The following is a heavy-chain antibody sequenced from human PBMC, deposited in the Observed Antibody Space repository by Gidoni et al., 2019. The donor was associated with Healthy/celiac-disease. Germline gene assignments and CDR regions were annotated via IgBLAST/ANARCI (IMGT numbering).Heavy chain of an antibody. CDR3: ARERGYVSDY. CDR2: ISYDGSNK. Sequence: QEQLVESGGGVVKPGRSLRLSCADSGFTFSSYAMHWVSQAPGKGLEWVAIISYDGSNKYYADSVKGRFTISRDNSKNTLYLQMNSLSAEDTAVYYCARERGYVSDYWGQGTLVTVSS. CDR1: GFTFSSYA. D-gene: IGHD3-16*01. V-gene: IGHV3-30*07. J-gene: IGHJ4*02.